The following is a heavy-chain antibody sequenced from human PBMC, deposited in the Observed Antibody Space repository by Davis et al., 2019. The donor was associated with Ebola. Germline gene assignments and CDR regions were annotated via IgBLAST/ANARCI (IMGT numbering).Heavy chain of an antibody. V-gene: IGHV3-23*01. CDR3: ARDLIVVVVAATSDSGASGYYYGMDV. CDR1: GFTFSSYW. D-gene: IGHD2-15*01. J-gene: IGHJ6*02. CDR2: ISGSGGST. Sequence: GESLKIPCAASGFTFSSYWMSWVRQAPGKGLEWVSAISGSGGSTYYADSVKGRFTISRDNSKKTLYLQMNSLRAEDTAVYYCARDLIVVVVAATSDSGASGYYYGMDVWGQGTTVTVSS.